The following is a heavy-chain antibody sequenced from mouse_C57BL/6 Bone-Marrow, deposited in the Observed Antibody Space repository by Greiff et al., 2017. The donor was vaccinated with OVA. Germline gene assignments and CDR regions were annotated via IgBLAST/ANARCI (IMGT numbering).Heavy chain of an antibody. J-gene: IGHJ1*03. Sequence: EVKLLESGPGLVKPSQSLSLTCSVTGYSITSGYYWNWIRQFPGNKLEWMGYISYDGSNNYNPSLKNRSSITRDTSKNQFFLKLNSVTTEDTATYYCARDLLPPYWYFDVWGTGTTVTVSS. CDR3: ARDLLPPYWYFDV. CDR2: ISYDGSN. D-gene: IGHD1-1*01. V-gene: IGHV3-6*01. CDR1: GYSITSGYY.